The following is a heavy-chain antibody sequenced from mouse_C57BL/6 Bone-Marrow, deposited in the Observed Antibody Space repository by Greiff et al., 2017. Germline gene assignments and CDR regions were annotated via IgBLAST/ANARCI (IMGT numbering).Heavy chain of an antibody. CDR2: ISSGSSTI. CDR3: ARVGNCGNYFDY. V-gene: IGHV5-17*01. Sequence: EVKLQESGGGLVKPGGSLKLSCAASGFTFSDYGMHWVRQAPEKGLEWVAYISSGSSTIYYADTVKGRFTISRDNAKNTLFLQMTSLRSEETAMYYCARVGNCGNYFDYWGQGTTLTVSS. D-gene: IGHD1-1*02. J-gene: IGHJ2*01. CDR1: GFTFSDYG.